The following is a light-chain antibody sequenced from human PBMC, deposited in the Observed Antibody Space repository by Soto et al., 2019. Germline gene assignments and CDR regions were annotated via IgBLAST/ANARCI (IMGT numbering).Light chain of an antibody. CDR1: QSVTSNY. CDR2: GAS. CDR3: QQRGKWPST. Sequence: EIALTQSPGTLSLSPGEGATLSCRASQSVTSNYLAWYQQKPGQAPRLLIFGASSRASGIPDRFSGSGSGTDFTLTISRLEPEDFAVYYCQQRGKWPSTFGPGTKVEMK. J-gene: IGKJ2*02. V-gene: IGKV3D-20*02.